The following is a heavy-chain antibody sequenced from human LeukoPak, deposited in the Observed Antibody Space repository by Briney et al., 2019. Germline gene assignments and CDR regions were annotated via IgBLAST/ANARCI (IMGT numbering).Heavy chain of an antibody. J-gene: IGHJ4*02. CDR2: MNPNSGNT. CDR3: ARRGVRYYYGSGSYLAN. Sequence: ASVKVSCKASGYTFTSYDINWVRQATGRGLEWMGWMNPNSGNTGYAQKFQGRVTMTRNTSISTAYMELSSLRSEDTAVYYCARRGVRYYYGSGSYLANWGQGTLVTVSS. CDR1: GYTFTSYD. V-gene: IGHV1-8*01. D-gene: IGHD3-10*01.